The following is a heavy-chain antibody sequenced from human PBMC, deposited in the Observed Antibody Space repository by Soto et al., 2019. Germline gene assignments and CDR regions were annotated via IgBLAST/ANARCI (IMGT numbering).Heavy chain of an antibody. J-gene: IGHJ4*02. D-gene: IGHD2-2*01. V-gene: IGHV5-51*01. Sequence: PGESLKISCKGSGYSFTSYWIGWVRQMPGKGLEWMGIIYPGDSDARYSPSFQGQVTISADKSINTAYLQWSSLKASDTAMYFCARPMDVHRTVYYAIWGQGTPVTVSS. CDR3: ARPMDVHRTVYYAI. CDR2: IYPGDSDA. CDR1: GYSFTSYW.